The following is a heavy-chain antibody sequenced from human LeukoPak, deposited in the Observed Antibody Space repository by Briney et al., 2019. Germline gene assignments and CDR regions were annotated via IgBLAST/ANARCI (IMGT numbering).Heavy chain of an antibody. D-gene: IGHD3-10*01. CDR2: FDPEDGET. CDR3: ATEGRSGSYGWFDP. CDR1: GYTLTELS. J-gene: IGHJ5*02. V-gene: IGHV1-24*01. Sequence: ASVKVSSKVSGYTLTELSMHWVRQAPGKGLEWRGGFDPEDGETIYAQKFQGRVTMTEDTSTDTAYMELSSLRSEDTAVYYCATEGRSGSYGWFDPWGQGTLVTVSS.